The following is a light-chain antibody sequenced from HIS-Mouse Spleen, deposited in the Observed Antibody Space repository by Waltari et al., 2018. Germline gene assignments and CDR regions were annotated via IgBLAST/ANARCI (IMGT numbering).Light chain of an antibody. Sequence: SYELTQPPSVSVSPGQTARLTCSGDALPKKYAYWYQQKSGQAPGLVLYEDSKRPSGIPEGVSGSSSGKMATLTISGAQVEDEADYYCYSTDSSGNHRVFGGGTKLTVL. J-gene: IGLJ2*01. V-gene: IGLV3-10*01. CDR2: EDS. CDR3: YSTDSSGNHRV. CDR1: ALPKKY.